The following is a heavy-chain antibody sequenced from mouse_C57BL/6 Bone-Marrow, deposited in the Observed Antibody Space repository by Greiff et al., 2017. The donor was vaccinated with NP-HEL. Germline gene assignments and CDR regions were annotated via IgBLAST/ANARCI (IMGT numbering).Heavy chain of an antibody. CDR1: GFNIKNTY. CDR3: AGGYYDSRYCYAMSY. CDR2: IDPANGNT. V-gene: IGHV14-3*01. J-gene: IGHJ4*01. D-gene: IGHD1-1*01. Sequence: VQLQQSVAELVRPGASVKLFCTASGFNIKNTYMHWVKQRPEQGLEWIGRIDPANGNTKYAPKFQGKATITADTSSNTAYLQLSSLTYEDTAIYYCAGGYYDSRYCYAMSYWGKGTSVTVTS.